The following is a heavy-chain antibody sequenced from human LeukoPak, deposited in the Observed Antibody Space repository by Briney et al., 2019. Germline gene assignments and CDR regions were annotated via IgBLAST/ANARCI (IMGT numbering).Heavy chain of an antibody. D-gene: IGHD2-15*01. J-gene: IGHJ4*02. CDR1: GFNFSNSW. V-gene: IGHV3-7*01. Sequence: GGSLRLSYVGSGFNFSNSWMTWVRQAPGKGLEWVANIKQDGSEKYYVDSVKGRFTISRDNAKNSVYLQMNNLRAEDTAVYYCARGILGGQGTLVTVSS. CDR2: IKQDGSEK. CDR3: ARGIL.